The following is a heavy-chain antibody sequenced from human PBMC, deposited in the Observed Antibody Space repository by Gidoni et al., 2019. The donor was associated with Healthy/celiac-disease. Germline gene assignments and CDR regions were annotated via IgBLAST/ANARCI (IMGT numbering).Heavy chain of an antibody. Sequence: QVQLQESGPGLVKPSETLSLTCTVSGGSISSYSWSWIRQPPGKGLEWIGYIYYSGSTNYNPSLKSRVTISVDTSKNQFSLKLSSVTAADTAVYYCARIAWSGYDYWGQGTLVTVSS. J-gene: IGHJ4*02. D-gene: IGHD3-3*01. V-gene: IGHV4-59*01. CDR1: GGSISSYS. CDR2: IYYSGST. CDR3: ARIAWSGYDY.